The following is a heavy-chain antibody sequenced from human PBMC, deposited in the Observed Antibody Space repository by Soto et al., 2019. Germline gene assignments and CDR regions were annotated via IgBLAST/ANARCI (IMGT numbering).Heavy chain of an antibody. CDR2: ISGSGGST. V-gene: IGHV3-23*01. CDR3: AKESGYSSSWLNWFDP. CDR1: GFTFSSYA. D-gene: IGHD6-13*01. Sequence: SLRLSCAASGFTFSSYAMSWVRQAPGKGLEWVSTISGSGGSTCYADSVKGRFTISRENSKNTLYLQMNSLRAEDTAVYYCAKESGYSSSWLNWFDPWGQGTLVTVSS. J-gene: IGHJ5*02.